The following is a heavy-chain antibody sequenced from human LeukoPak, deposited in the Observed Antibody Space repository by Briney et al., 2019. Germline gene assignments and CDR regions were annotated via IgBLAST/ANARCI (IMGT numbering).Heavy chain of an antibody. CDR2: IYYRGST. J-gene: IGHJ5*02. CDR1: GGSISSTNYY. V-gene: IGHV4-39*07. CDR3: ARELSSSWYWSWFDP. Sequence: SQTLSLTCTVSGGSISSTNYYWGWIRQPPGKGLEWIGSIYYRGSTYYNPSLQSRVTISVDTSKNQFSLKLYSVTAADTAVYYCARELSSSWYWSWFDPWGQGTLVTVSS. D-gene: IGHD6-13*01.